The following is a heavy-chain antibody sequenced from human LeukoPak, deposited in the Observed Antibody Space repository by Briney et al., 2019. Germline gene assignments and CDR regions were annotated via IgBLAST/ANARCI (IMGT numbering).Heavy chain of an antibody. CDR1: GYSFTSYW. CDR3: ATQRPIAAADYYYYYYMDV. V-gene: IGHV5-51*01. D-gene: IGHD6-13*01. J-gene: IGHJ6*03. Sequence: GESLKISCKGSGYSFTSYWIGWVRQMPGKGLEWMGNIYPGDSDTRYSPSFQGQVTISADKSISTAYLQWSSLKASDTAMYYCATQRPIAAADYYYYYYMDVWGKGTTVTVSS. CDR2: IYPGDSDT.